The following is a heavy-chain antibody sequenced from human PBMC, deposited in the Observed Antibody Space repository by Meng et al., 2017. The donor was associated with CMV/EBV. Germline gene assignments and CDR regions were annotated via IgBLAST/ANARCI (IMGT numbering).Heavy chain of an antibody. Sequence: GGSLRLSCAASGFTFSSYSMNWVRQAPGKGLEWVSSISSSSSYIYYADSVKGRFTISRDNAKNSLYMQMNSLRAEDTAVYYCARGSSSSYYYYGMDVWGQGTTVTVSS. CDR2: ISSSSSYI. CDR1: GFTFSSYS. D-gene: IGHD6-6*01. CDR3: ARGSSSSYYYYGMDV. J-gene: IGHJ6*02. V-gene: IGHV3-21*01.